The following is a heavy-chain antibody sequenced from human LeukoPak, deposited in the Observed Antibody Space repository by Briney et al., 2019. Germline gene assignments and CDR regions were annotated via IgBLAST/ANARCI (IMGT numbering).Heavy chain of an antibody. D-gene: IGHD3-22*01. CDR2: ISGSGGST. CDR1: GFTFSIYA. Sequence: GGSLRLSCAASGFTFSIYAVSWVRQAPGKGLEWVSAISGSGGSTYYADSVKGRFTISRDNSKNTLYLQMNSLRAEDTAVYYCAKEYYDSSGYYVDYWGQGTLVTVSS. V-gene: IGHV3-23*01. CDR3: AKEYYDSSGYYVDY. J-gene: IGHJ4*02.